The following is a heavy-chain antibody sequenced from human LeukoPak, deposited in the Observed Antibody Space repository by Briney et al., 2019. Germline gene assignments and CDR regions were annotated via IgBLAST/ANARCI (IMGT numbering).Heavy chain of an antibody. J-gene: IGHJ5*02. CDR1: GYTFTSYG. Sequence: ASVKVSCKASGYTFTSYGISWVRQAPGQGLEWMGWISAYNGNTNYAQKLQGRVTMTTDTSTSTAYMELRSLRSDDTAVYYCARDQRCTNGVRYGNWFDPWGQGTLVTVSS. D-gene: IGHD2-8*01. V-gene: IGHV1-18*01. CDR3: ARDQRCTNGVRYGNWFDP. CDR2: ISAYNGNT.